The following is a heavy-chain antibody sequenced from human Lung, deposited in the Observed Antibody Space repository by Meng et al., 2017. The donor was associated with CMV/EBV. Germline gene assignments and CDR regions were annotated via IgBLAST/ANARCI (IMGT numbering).Heavy chain of an antibody. Sequence: QVHLQQSGPGLVKPSQTSSPTCAISGDSVSSKSVAWNWIRQSPSRDLEWLGRTYFSSKWYHDYAISVKSRITIKPDTSKNQFSLQLNSVTPEDTAVYYCAREGGSHIPFDFWGQGTLVTVSS. CDR2: TYFSSKWYH. CDR1: GDSVSSKSVA. J-gene: IGHJ4*02. D-gene: IGHD1-26*01. CDR3: AREGGSHIPFDF. V-gene: IGHV6-1*01.